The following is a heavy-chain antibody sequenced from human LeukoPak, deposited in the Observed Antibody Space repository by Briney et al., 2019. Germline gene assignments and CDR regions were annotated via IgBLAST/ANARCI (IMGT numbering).Heavy chain of an antibody. V-gene: IGHV1-58*02. CDR1: GGTFSSYA. D-gene: IGHD3-3*01. CDR3: AAGDFWSGYYTVNWFDP. CDR2: IVVGSGNT. Sequence: ASVKVSCKASGGTFSSYAISWVRQARGQRLEWIGWIVVGSGNTNYAQKFQERVTITRDMSTSTAYMELSSLRSEDTAVYYCAAGDFWSGYYTVNWFDPWGQGTLVTVSS. J-gene: IGHJ5*02.